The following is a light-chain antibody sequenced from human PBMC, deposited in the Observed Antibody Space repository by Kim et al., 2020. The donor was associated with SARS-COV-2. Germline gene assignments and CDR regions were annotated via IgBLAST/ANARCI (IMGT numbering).Light chain of an antibody. Sequence: PGERATLSCRASQSVRSSYLAWYQQKPGQAPRLLIYGASARASGIPTRFSGTGSGTDFTLTISRLEPEDFAVYYCQQYGNPVTFGGGTKVDIK. CDR1: QSVRSSY. CDR3: QQYGNPVT. CDR2: GAS. V-gene: IGKV3-20*01. J-gene: IGKJ4*01.